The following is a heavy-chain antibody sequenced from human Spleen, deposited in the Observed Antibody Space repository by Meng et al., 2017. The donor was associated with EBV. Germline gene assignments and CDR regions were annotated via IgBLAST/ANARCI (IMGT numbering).Heavy chain of an antibody. CDR3: ATAHCSGGGCPGGS. CDR2: IYHSGHT. CDR1: GDSIDSINW. D-gene: IGHD2-15*01. Sequence: QVQLPGSGPGLGRLSGTLSLTCAVSGDSIDSINWWNWVRQPPGKGLEWIGEIYHSGHTNYNPSLRSRVIMSVDKSKNQFSLDLTPVTAADTAIYYCATAHCSGGGCPGGSWGQGTLVTVSS. J-gene: IGHJ5*02. V-gene: IGHV4-4*02.